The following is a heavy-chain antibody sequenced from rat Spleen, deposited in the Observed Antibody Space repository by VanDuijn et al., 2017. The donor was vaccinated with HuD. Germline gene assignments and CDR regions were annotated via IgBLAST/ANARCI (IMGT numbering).Heavy chain of an antibody. Sequence: EVQLVETGGGLVQPGRSLKLSCAASGFTFSDYNMAWVRQAPKKGLEWVATISYDGSSTYYRDSVKGRFTISRDNAKSTLYLQMDSLRSEDTATYYCTTGGDNGYYFDYWGQGTLVTVSS. V-gene: IGHV5-7*01. CDR2: ISYDGSST. D-gene: IGHD4-2*01. J-gene: IGHJ3*01. CDR1: GFTFSDYN. CDR3: TTGGDNGYYFDY.